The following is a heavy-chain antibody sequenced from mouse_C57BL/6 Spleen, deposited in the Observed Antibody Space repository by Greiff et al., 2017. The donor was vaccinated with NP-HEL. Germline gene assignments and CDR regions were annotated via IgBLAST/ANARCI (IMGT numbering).Heavy chain of an antibody. Sequence: EVQGVESGGDLVKPGGSLKLSCAASGFTFSSYGMSWVRQTPDKRLEWVATISSGGSYTYYPDSVKGRFTISRDNAKNTLYLQMSSLKSEDTAMYYCARDYYGRGFAYWGQGTLVTVSA. CDR1: GFTFSSYG. V-gene: IGHV5-6*01. J-gene: IGHJ3*01. CDR2: ISSGGSYT. CDR3: ARDYYGRGFAY. D-gene: IGHD1-1*01.